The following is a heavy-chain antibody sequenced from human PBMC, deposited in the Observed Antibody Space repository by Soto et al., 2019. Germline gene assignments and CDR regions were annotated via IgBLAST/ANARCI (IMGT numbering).Heavy chain of an antibody. Sequence: QTLSLTCAISGDSVSSNSAAWNWIRQSPSRGLEWLGRTYYRSKWYNDYAVSVKSRITINPDTSKNQFSLQLNSVTPEDTAVYYCARSSGAVYSSSWYFGMDVWGQGTTVTVSS. D-gene: IGHD6-13*01. V-gene: IGHV6-1*01. J-gene: IGHJ6*02. CDR1: GDSVSSNSAA. CDR3: ARSSGAVYSSSWYFGMDV. CDR2: TYYRSKWYN.